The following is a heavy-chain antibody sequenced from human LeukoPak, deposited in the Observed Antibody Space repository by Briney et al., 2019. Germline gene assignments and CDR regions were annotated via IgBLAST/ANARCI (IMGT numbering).Heavy chain of an antibody. CDR2: IYHSGTT. D-gene: IGHD3-10*01. V-gene: IGHV4-28*01. J-gene: IGHJ4*02. Sequence: PSETLSLTCTVSGYSITSSSWWGWIRQPPGKGLEWIGYIYHSGTTYYNPSLQSRVTMSVDTSKNQFSLKLSSVTAVDTAVYYCARKENVYYYFDYWGQGTLVTVSS. CDR3: ARKENVYYYFDY. CDR1: GYSITSSSW.